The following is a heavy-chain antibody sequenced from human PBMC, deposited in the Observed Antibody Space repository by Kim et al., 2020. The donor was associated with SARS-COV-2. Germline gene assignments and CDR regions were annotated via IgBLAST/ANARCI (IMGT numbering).Heavy chain of an antibody. V-gene: IGHV4-4*07. CDR1: GGSISSYY. CDR3: ARGIVGATSYYYYGMDV. J-gene: IGHJ6*02. Sequence: SETLSLTCTVSGGSISSYYWSWIRQPAGKGLEWIGRIYTSGSTNYNPSLKSRVTMSVDTSKNQSSLKLSSVPAADTAVYYCARGIVGATSYYYYGMDVWGQGTTVTVS. D-gene: IGHD1-26*01. CDR2: IYTSGST.